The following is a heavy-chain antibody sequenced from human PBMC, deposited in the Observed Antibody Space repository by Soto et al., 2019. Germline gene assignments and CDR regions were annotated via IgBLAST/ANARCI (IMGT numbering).Heavy chain of an antibody. CDR2: IYYTGST. D-gene: IGHD2-15*01. CDR1: GASIHSGGYY. CDR3: ARVVYSRGSFYMDV. V-gene: IGHV4-31*03. Sequence: QVQLQESGPGLVSPAQTLSLTCTVSGASIHSGGYYWTWIRQHPGKGLEWIGYIYYTGSTSYNPSLKSRVTISVDTSKNQFSLKLSSVTAADTDVYFCARVVYSRGSFYMDVWGKGTTITVSS. J-gene: IGHJ6*03.